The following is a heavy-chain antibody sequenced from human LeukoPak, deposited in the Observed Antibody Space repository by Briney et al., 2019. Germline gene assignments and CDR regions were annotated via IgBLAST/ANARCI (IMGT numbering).Heavy chain of an antibody. J-gene: IGHJ4*02. V-gene: IGHV1-3*01. Sequence: GASVTVSCTASGYTFTSYAMHWVRQAPGQRLEWMGWINAGNGNTKYSQKFQGRVTITRDTSASTAYMELSSLRSEDTAVYYCARDISRRGDDYWGQGTLVTVSS. CDR3: ARDISRRGDDY. CDR2: INAGNGNT. CDR1: GYTFTSYA. D-gene: IGHD3-10*01.